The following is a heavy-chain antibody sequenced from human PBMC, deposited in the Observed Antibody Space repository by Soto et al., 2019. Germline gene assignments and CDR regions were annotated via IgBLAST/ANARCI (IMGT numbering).Heavy chain of an antibody. J-gene: IGHJ6*02. D-gene: IGHD5-18*01. CDR1: GFTFSSYE. CDR2: ISSSGSTI. V-gene: IGHV3-48*03. CDR3: ARDGILYSYGSIGMDV. Sequence: EVQLVESGGGLVQPGGSLRLSCAASGFTFSSYEMNWVRQAPGKGLEWVSYISSSGSTIYYADSVKGRFTISRDNAKNSLYLQMNSLRAEDTALYYCARDGILYSYGSIGMDVWGQGTTVTVSS.